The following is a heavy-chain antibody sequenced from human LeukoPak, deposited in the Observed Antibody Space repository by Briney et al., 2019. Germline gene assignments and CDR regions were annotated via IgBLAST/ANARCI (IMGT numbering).Heavy chain of an antibody. V-gene: IGHV3-48*03. CDR2: ISGSGFTI. CDR3: ARGNTGYGNFDY. Sequence: AGGSLRLSCAASGFSFSNYEMNWVRQAPGKGLEWVSYISGSGFTIYYADSVKGRLTISRDNAKNTLYLQMNSLRAEDTAVYLCARGNTGYGNFDYWGQGILVTVSS. CDR1: GFSFSNYE. J-gene: IGHJ4*02. D-gene: IGHD5-12*01.